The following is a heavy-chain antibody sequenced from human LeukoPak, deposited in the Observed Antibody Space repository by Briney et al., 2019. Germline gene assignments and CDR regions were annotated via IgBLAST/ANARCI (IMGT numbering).Heavy chain of an antibody. CDR2: IWYDGSNK. D-gene: IGHD6-13*01. CDR1: GFTFSSYG. Sequence: GGSLRLTCAASGFTFSSYGMHWVRQAPGKGLEWVAVIWYDGSNKYYADSVKGRFTISRDNSKDTLYLQMNSLRAEDTAVYYCARGQLGLHYFDYWGQGTLVTVSS. CDR3: ARGQLGLHYFDY. V-gene: IGHV3-33*01. J-gene: IGHJ4*02.